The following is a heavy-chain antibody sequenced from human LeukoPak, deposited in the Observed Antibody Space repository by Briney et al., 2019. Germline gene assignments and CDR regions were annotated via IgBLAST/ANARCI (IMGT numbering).Heavy chain of an antibody. CDR3: ARGGYSYGSVKDFDY. V-gene: IGHV3-30-3*01. Sequence: GRSLRLSCAASGFTFGSYAMHWVRQAPGKGLEWVAVISYDGSNKYYADSVKGRFTISRDNSKNTLYLQMNSLRAEDTAVYYCARGGYSYGSVKDFDYWGQGTLVTVSS. J-gene: IGHJ4*02. CDR2: ISYDGSNK. D-gene: IGHD5-18*01. CDR1: GFTFGSYA.